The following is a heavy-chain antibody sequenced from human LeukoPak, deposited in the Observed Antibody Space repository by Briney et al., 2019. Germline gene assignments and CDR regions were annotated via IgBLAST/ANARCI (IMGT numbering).Heavy chain of an antibody. V-gene: IGHV4-59*08. D-gene: IGHD6-19*01. CDR2: IYYSGST. CDR1: GGSISSYY. Sequence: SETLSLTCTVSGGSISSYYWSWIRQPPGKGLEWIGYIYYSGSTNYNPSLKSRVTISVDTSKNQFSLKLSSVTAADTAVYYRARLSSGWYGRFDYWGQGTLVTVSS. CDR3: ARLSSGWYGRFDY. J-gene: IGHJ4*02.